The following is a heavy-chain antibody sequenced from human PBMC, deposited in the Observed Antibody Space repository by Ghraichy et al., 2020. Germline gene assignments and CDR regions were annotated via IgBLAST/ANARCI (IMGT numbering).Heavy chain of an antibody. CDR2: ISAYNGHT. D-gene: IGHD3-22*01. CDR3: ARVVVPHYYDSSGFYYGLDY. CDR1: GYTFTSYG. Sequence: ASVKVSCKASGYTFTSYGISWVRQAPGQGLEWMGWISAYNGHTNYAQGLQGRVTMTTDTSTSTDYIELKSLRSDDTAVYYCARVVVPHYYDSSGFYYGLDYWGQGTLVTVSS. J-gene: IGHJ4*02. V-gene: IGHV1-18*01.